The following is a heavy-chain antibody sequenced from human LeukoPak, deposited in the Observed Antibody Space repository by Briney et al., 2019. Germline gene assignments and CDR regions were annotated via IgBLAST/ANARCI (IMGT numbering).Heavy chain of an antibody. V-gene: IGHV4-59*01. CDR3: VRHTTSGWYQVVY. CDR1: GGSISDYF. D-gene: IGHD6-19*01. Sequence: SETLSLTCTVSGGSISDYFWSWIRQPPGKGLEWIGFITYSGSTDHNPSLKSRVTISVDASKNQFSLKLTSVTAADTAIYYCVRHTTSGWYQVVYWGQGTLVTVSS. CDR2: ITYSGST. J-gene: IGHJ4*02.